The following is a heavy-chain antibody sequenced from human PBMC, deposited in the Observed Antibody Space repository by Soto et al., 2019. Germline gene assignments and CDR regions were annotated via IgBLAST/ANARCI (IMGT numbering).Heavy chain of an antibody. J-gene: IGHJ4*02. CDR2: IYYSGST. CDR1: GGSISSYY. CDR3: ARSAPYYDFWSGYYRVYYFDYVVS. Sequence: SETLSLTCTVSGGSISSYYWSWIRQPPGKGLEWIGYIYYSGSTNYNPSLKSRVTISVDTSKNQFSLKLSSVTAADTAVYYCARSAPYYDFWSGYYRVYYFDYVVSWGQGTLVTVSS. V-gene: IGHV4-59*08. D-gene: IGHD3-3*01.